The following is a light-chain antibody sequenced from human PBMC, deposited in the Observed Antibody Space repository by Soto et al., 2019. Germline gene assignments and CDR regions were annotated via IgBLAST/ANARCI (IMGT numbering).Light chain of an antibody. CDR1: QSFRGL. J-gene: IGKJ5*01. CDR3: QQGYKWPLT. CDR2: AAY. V-gene: IGKV3-11*01. Sequence: DIVMTQSPLSLSVAPGEPASISCKSSQSFRGLLAWYQQKPGKAPKLLIYAAYNRPSGVPPRFSGSGSGTDFTLTISSLEPEDSAVYYCQQGYKWPLTFGQGTRLEIK.